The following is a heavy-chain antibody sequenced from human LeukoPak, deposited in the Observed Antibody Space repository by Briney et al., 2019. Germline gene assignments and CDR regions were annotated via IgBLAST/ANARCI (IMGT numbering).Heavy chain of an antibody. J-gene: IGHJ4*02. Sequence: QPGGSLRLSCAASGFTFRSYAMSWVRQAPGKGLEWVSGVSGSGGSTYYADSVKGRFTISRDNSKNTLYLQMNNLRAEDTAVYYCAKDRWARGDQVATADSVHYWGQGTLVTVSS. CDR1: GFTFRSYA. CDR3: AKDRWARGDQVATADSVHY. D-gene: IGHD5-12*01. V-gene: IGHV3-23*01. CDR2: VSGSGGST.